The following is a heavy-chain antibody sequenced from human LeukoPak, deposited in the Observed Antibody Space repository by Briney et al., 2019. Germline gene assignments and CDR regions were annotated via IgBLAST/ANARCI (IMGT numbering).Heavy chain of an antibody. Sequence: GSLRLSCAASGFTLSSYGMHWVRQAPGKGLEWVAFIRYDGSNKYYADSVKGRFTISRDNSKNTLYLQMNSLRAEDTAVYYCAKDRCSNGVGCYYYYMDVWGKGTTVTISS. CDR2: IRYDGSNK. D-gene: IGHD2-8*01. CDR1: GFTLSSYG. J-gene: IGHJ6*03. CDR3: AKDRCSNGVGCYYYYMDV. V-gene: IGHV3-30*02.